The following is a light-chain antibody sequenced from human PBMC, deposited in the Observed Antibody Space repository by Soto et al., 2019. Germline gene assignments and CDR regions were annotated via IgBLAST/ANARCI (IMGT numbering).Light chain of an antibody. V-gene: IGKV3-15*01. CDR3: QQYNNWPRT. J-gene: IGKJ1*01. CDR2: GAS. Sequence: EIVVTQSPATLSVSPGERATLSCRASQSVSSNLAWYQQKPGQAPRLLIYGASTRATGIPARFSGSGSGTEFTLTISSLQSEDFVVYYCQQYNNWPRTFGQGTKVEIK. CDR1: QSVSSN.